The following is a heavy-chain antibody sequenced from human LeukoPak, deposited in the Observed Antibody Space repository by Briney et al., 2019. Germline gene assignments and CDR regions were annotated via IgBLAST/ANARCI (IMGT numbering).Heavy chain of an antibody. V-gene: IGHV4-34*01. CDR3: ARHVPSRIAARPRHWFDP. Sequence: SETLSLTCAVYGGSFSGYYWSWIRQPPGKGLEWIGEINHSGSTNYNPSLKSRVTISVDTSKNQFSLKLSSVTAADTAVYYCARHVPSRIAARPRHWFDPWGQGTLVTVSS. D-gene: IGHD6-6*01. J-gene: IGHJ5*02. CDR2: INHSGST. CDR1: GGSFSGYY.